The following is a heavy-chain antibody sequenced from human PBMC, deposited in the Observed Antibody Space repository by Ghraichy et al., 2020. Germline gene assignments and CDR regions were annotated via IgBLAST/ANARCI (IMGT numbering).Heavy chain of an antibody. J-gene: IGHJ6*02. CDR3: ATRGESGYAQNYYGLDV. Sequence: GSLRLSCGASGITFSTYAMSWVRQAPGEGPEWVSATSGSGDTTYYADSVRGRFTVSRDNSKNTLHLQMNGLRAEDTATYYCATRGESGYAQNYYGLDVWGQGTTVIVSS. CDR2: TSGSGDTT. CDR1: GITFSTYA. D-gene: IGHD5-12*01. V-gene: IGHV3-23*01.